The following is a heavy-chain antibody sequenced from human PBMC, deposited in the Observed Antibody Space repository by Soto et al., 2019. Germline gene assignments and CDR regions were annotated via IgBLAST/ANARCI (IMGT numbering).Heavy chain of an antibody. J-gene: IGHJ6*02. CDR2: IYYSGST. CDR3: ARAITMVRGVIAYYYYGMDV. CDR1: GGSISSGDYY. Sequence: PSETLSLTCTVSGGSISSGDYYWSWIRQPPGKGLEWIGYIYYSGSTYYNPSLKSRVTIPVDTSKNQFSLKLSSVTAADTAVYYCARAITMVRGVIAYYYYGMDVWAKGPRSPSP. D-gene: IGHD3-10*01. V-gene: IGHV4-30-4*01.